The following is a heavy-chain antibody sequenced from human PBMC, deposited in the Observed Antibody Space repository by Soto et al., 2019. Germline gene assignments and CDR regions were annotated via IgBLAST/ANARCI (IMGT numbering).Heavy chain of an antibody. CDR2: IYPGDSDT. J-gene: IGHJ4*02. CDR3: ARHPENPFWSGYHLILRGDCCIFDY. Sequence: GESLKISCKGSGYSFTSYWIGWVRQMPGKGLEWMGIIYPGDSDTRYSPSFQGQVTNSADKSTSTAYLQWSSLKASDHAMYYCARHPENPFWSGYHLILRGDCCIFDYWGQGTLVTVSS. V-gene: IGHV5-51*01. D-gene: IGHD3-3*01. CDR1: GYSFTSYW.